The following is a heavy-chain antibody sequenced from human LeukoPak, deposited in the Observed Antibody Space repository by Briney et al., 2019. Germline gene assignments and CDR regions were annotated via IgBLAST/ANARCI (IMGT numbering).Heavy chain of an antibody. CDR1: GYTFTSHY. CDR3: ARDYSEDYGDYPDAFDI. Sequence: PVASVKVSCKASGYTFTSHYMHWVRQAPGQGLEWMGIINPSAGSTTYAQKFQGRVTMTRDTSTSTVYMELSSLRSEDTAMYYCARDYSEDYGDYPDAFDIWGQGTMVTVSS. J-gene: IGHJ3*02. V-gene: IGHV1-46*01. D-gene: IGHD4-17*01. CDR2: INPSAGST.